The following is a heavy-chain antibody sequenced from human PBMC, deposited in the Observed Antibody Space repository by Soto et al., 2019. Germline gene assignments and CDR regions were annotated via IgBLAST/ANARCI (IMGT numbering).Heavy chain of an antibody. CDR1: GYSFPSFW. D-gene: IGHD6-19*01. CDR3: VKQNRSDSSDCHN. CDR2: VYPGDSDT. J-gene: IGHJ4*02. Sequence: GESLKISCKVSGYSFPSFWVGWVRQMPGKGLEWMGSVYPGDSDTRYSPSFQGEVTISADKSITTAYLHWSSLRASDTATYYCVKQNRSDSSDCHNWGQGTMVTVSS. V-gene: IGHV5-51*01.